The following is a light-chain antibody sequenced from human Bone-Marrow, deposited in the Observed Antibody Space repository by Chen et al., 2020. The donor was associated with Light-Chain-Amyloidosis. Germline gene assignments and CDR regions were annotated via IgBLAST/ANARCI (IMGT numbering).Light chain of an antibody. J-gene: IGLJ1*01. Sequence: QYALTQPASVTGSPGQSITISCTGTSSEVGGDNHVSWYQQQTDKAPKLMIYEVTNRPSWVPDRFSGSKSDNTASLTISGLQTEDETDYFCSSYTITNTLVFGSGTRVTVL. V-gene: IGLV2-14*01. CDR2: EVT. CDR1: SSEVGGDNH. CDR3: SSYTITNTLV.